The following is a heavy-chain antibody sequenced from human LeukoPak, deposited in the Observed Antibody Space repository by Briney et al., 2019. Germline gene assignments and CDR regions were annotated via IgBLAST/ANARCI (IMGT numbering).Heavy chain of an antibody. CDR3: ARGYSYGYDFHY. CDR2: TYYRSKWYN. D-gene: IGHD5-18*01. CDR1: GXSVSSNSAA. J-gene: IGHJ4*02. V-gene: IGHV6-1*01. Sequence: SQTLSLTCAISGXSVSSNSAAWNWIRQSPSRGLEWLGRTYYRSKWYNDYAVSVKSRVTLKPDTSKNQFSLQLNSVTPEDTAVYYCARGYSYGYDFHYWGQGTLVTVFS.